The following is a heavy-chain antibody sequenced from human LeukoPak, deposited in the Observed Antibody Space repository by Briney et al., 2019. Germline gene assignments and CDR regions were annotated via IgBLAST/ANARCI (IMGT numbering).Heavy chain of an antibody. V-gene: IGHV4-39*07. J-gene: IGHJ5*02. Sequence: SETLSLTCTVSGGSISSNSYYWGWIRQPPGKGLEWIGEINHSGSTNYNPSLKSRVTISVDTSKNQFSLKLSSVTAADTAVYYCASHIVAWGQGTLVTVSS. CDR3: ASHIVA. CDR1: GGSISSNSYY. CDR2: INHSGST. D-gene: IGHD5-12*01.